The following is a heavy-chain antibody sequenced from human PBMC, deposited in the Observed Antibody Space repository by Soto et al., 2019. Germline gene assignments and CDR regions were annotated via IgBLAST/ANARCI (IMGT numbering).Heavy chain of an antibody. V-gene: IGHV3-30*04. D-gene: IGHD2-21*02. CDR1: GFTFSSYA. Sequence: GGSLRLSCAASGFTFSSYAMHWVRQAPGKGLEWVAVISYDGSNKYYADSVKGRFTISRDNSKNTLYLQMNSLRAEDTAVYYCARGGSLYCGGDCYSEYFQHWGQGTLVTVSS. CDR3: ARGGSLYCGGDCYSEYFQH. CDR2: ISYDGSNK. J-gene: IGHJ1*01.